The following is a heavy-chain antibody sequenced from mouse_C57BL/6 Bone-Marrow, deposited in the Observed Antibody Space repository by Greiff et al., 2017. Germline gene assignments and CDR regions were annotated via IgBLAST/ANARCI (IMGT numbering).Heavy chain of an antibody. CDR2: IDPSDSYT. CDR3: ARLAIYYGNYAWFAY. V-gene: IGHV1-69*01. D-gene: IGHD2-1*01. Sequence: QVQLQQPGAELVMPGASVKLSCKASGYTFTSYWMHWVKQRPGQGLEWIGEIDPSDSYTNYNQKFKGKSTLTVDKSSSTAYMQLSSLTSEDSAVYDCARLAIYYGNYAWFAYWGQGTLVTVSA. CDR1: GYTFTSYW. J-gene: IGHJ3*01.